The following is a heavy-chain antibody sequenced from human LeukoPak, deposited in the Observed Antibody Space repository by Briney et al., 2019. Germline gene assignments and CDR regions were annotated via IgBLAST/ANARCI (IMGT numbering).Heavy chain of an antibody. CDR2: IKQDGSEK. CDR1: GFTFSSYW. Sequence: TGGSLRLSCAASGFTFSSYWMSWVRQAPGKGLEWVANIKQDGSEKYYVDSVKGRFTISRDNSKNTLYLQMNSLRAKDTAVYYCAKDRIAVAGTGAFDIWGQGTMVTVSS. V-gene: IGHV3-7*03. J-gene: IGHJ3*02. D-gene: IGHD6-19*01. CDR3: AKDRIAVAGTGAFDI.